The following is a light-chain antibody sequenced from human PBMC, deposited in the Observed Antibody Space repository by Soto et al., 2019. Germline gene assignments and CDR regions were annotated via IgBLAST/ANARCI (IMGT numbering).Light chain of an antibody. J-gene: IGKJ1*01. Sequence: AIQLTQSPSSLSASLGDRATTTCRASQSISSDVAWYQQKPGKAPKLLIYDAFTLQNGVPSRFSGGGSGTEFTLAISSLQSDDFATYYCQQYNSYPWTFGQGTKVDIK. V-gene: IGKV1-13*02. CDR2: DAF. CDR3: QQYNSYPWT. CDR1: QSISSD.